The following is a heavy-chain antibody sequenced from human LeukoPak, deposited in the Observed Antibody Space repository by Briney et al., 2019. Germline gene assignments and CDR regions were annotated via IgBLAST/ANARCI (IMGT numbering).Heavy chain of an antibody. V-gene: IGHV4-61*01. Sequence: PSETLSLTCTVSGGSVSSGSYYGSWIRQPPGKGLEWIGYIYYSGSTNYNPSLKSRVTISVDTSKNQFSLKLSSVTAADTAVYYCARDSQLWSFDYWGQGTLVTVSS. J-gene: IGHJ4*02. CDR1: GGSVSSGSYY. CDR2: IYYSGST. D-gene: IGHD5-18*01. CDR3: ARDSQLWSFDY.